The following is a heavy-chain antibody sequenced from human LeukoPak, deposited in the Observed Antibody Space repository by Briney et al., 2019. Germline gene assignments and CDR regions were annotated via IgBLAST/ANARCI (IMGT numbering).Heavy chain of an antibody. J-gene: IGHJ3*02. CDR3: ARRIAAAGTRDDAFDI. CDR1: GYSFTSYW. D-gene: IGHD6-13*01. Sequence: GESLKISCKGSGYSFTSYWIGWVRQMPGKGLEWMGIIYPGDSDTRYSPSFQGQVTISADKSISTAYLQWSSLKASDTAMYYCARRIAAAGTRDDAFDIWGQGTMVTVSS. CDR2: IYPGDSDT. V-gene: IGHV5-51*01.